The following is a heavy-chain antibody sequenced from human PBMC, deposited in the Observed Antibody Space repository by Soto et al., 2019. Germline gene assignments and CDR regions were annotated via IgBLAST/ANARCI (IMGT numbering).Heavy chain of an antibody. Sequence: QVQLQESGPGLVKPSETLSLTCTVSGGSISSYYWSWIRQPPGKGLEWIGYIYYSGSTNYNPSLKSRVTISVDTSKNQFSLKLSSVTAADTAVYYCARKSIAAPNWYFDLWGRGTLVTVSS. CDR2: IYYSGST. CDR3: ARKSIAAPNWYFDL. D-gene: IGHD6-6*01. CDR1: GGSISSYY. V-gene: IGHV4-59*08. J-gene: IGHJ2*01.